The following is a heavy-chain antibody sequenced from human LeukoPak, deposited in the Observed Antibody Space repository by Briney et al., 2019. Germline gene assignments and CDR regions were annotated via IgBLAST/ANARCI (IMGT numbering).Heavy chain of an antibody. V-gene: IGHV3-74*01. D-gene: IGHD4-17*01. CDR1: GFTFSSYW. CDR3: AREDYDYGDYYFDY. CDR2: INSDGSDT. Sequence: PGGSLRLSCAASGFTFSSYWMHWVRQAPGEGLVWVSRINSDGSDTIYADSVKGRFTIPRDNAKNTLYLQMYSLRAEDTALYYCAREDYDYGDYYFDYWGQGTLVTVSS. J-gene: IGHJ4*02.